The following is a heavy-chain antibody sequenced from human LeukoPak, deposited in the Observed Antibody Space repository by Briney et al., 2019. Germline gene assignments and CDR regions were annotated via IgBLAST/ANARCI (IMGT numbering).Heavy chain of an antibody. CDR2: IKQDGSGK. J-gene: IGHJ4*02. D-gene: IGHD6-19*01. V-gene: IGHV3-7*01. Sequence: GGSLRLSCAASGFTFSTYWMSWVRQTPGKGLEWVANIKQDGSGKHYVDSVKGRFTISRDNAKNSLYLQMNSLRAEDTAVYYCARDSRAYSSDWDVDYWGQGTLVTVSS. CDR3: ARDSRAYSSDWDVDY. CDR1: GFTFSTYW.